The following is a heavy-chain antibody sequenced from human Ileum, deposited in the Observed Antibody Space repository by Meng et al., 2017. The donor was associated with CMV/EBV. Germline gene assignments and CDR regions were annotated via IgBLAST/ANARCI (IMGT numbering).Heavy chain of an antibody. CDR2: IHYDASSI. Sequence: GESLKISCAASGFTFRDYGMHWVRQAPGKGLEWVTFIHYDASSIDYADSVKGRFTVSRDNSKNTLYLQMNSLRPEDTAVYFCARDIKWHIDYWGQGMLVTVSS. V-gene: IGHV3-30*02. CDR1: GFTFRDYG. J-gene: IGHJ4*02. D-gene: IGHD2-21*01. CDR3: ARDIKWHIDY.